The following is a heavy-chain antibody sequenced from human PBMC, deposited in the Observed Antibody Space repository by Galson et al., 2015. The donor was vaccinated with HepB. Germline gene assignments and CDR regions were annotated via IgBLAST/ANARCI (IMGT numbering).Heavy chain of an antibody. CDR2: IYYSGST. CDR1: GGSISSYY. V-gene: IGHV4-59*12. D-gene: IGHD3-22*01. CDR3: AGGREERELRLFRQIHYYYMGV. Sequence: ETLSLTCTVSGGSISSYYWSWIRQPPGKGLEWIGYIYYSGSTNYNPSLKSRVTISVDTSRNQFSLKLTSVTAADTALYYCAGGREERELRLFRQIHYYYMGVWGQGTMVTVSS. J-gene: IGHJ3*01.